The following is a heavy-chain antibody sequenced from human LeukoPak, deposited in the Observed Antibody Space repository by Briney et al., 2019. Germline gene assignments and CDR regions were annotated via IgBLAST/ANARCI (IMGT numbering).Heavy chain of an antibody. CDR3: ARSVVVPTAIGDWFDP. V-gene: IGHV4-61*08. D-gene: IGHD2-2*01. J-gene: IGHJ5*02. Sequence: SETLSLTCTVSGGSISSGGYYWSWIRQHPGKGLEWIGYIYYSGSTNYNPSLKSRVTISVDTSKNQFSLKLSSVTAADTAVYYCARSVVVPTAIGDWFDPWGQGTLVTVSP. CDR2: IYYSGST. CDR1: GGSISSGGYY.